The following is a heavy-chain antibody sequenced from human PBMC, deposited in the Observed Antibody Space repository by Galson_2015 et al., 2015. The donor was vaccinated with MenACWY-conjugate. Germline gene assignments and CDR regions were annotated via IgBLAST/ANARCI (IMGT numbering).Heavy chain of an antibody. CDR2: ISAYNGNT. V-gene: IGHV1-18*01. CDR1: GYTFTSYG. J-gene: IGHJ4*02. CDR3: ARDTDCSGGSCYGGGDY. D-gene: IGHD2-15*01. Sequence: SVKVSCKASGYTFTSYGISWVRQAPGQGLEWMGWISAYNGNTNYAQKLQGRVTMTTDTSTSTAYMELRSLRSDDTAIYYCARDTDCSGGSCYGGGDYWGQGTLVTVSS.